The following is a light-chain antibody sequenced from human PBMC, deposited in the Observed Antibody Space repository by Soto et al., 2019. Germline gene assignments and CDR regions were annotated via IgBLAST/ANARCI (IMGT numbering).Light chain of an antibody. CDR3: QQYNKYWT. CDR1: QSISYW. CDR2: KAS. Sequence: DIQMTQSPSTLSASVGDRVTITCRASQSISYWLAWYQQKPGKAPNLLIYKASSLASGVPSRFSGSGSGTESTLTISRLQPDDFATYYCQQYNKYWTFGQGTKVEIK. V-gene: IGKV1-5*03. J-gene: IGKJ1*01.